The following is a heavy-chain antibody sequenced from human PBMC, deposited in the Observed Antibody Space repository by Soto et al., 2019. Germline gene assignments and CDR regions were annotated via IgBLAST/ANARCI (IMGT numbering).Heavy chain of an antibody. D-gene: IGHD3-10*01. CDR3: ARVKFYYGSGSYYKPGAFDI. CDR1: GYTFTSYY. J-gene: IGHJ3*02. Sequence: ASVKVSCKASGYTFTSYYMHWVRQAPGQGLEWMGIINPSGGSTSYAQKFQGRVTMTRDTSTSTVYMELSSLRSEDTAVYYCARVKFYYGSGSYYKPGAFDIWGQGTMVTVSS. CDR2: INPSGGST. V-gene: IGHV1-46*03.